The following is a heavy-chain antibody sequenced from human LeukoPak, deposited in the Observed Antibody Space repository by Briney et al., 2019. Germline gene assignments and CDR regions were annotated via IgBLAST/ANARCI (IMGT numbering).Heavy chain of an antibody. Sequence: GGSLRLSCAASGFTFSSYAMSWVRQAPGKGLEWVSAISGSGGSTYYADSVKGRFTISRDNSKNTLYLQMNSLRAEDTALYYCAKARLGDYYYMDVWGKGTTVTISS. D-gene: IGHD3-16*01. CDR1: GFTFSSYA. V-gene: IGHV3-23*01. CDR2: ISGSGGST. J-gene: IGHJ6*03. CDR3: AKARLGDYYYMDV.